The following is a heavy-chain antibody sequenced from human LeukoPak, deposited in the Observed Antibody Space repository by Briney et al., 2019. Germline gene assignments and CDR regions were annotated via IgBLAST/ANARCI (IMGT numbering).Heavy chain of an antibody. J-gene: IGHJ4*02. Sequence: SETLSLTCAVYGGSFSGYYWSWIRQPPGKGLEWIGEINHSGSTNYNPSLKSRVTISVDTSKNQFSLKLSSVTAADTAVYYCARLTRSSEAFDYWGQGTLVTVSS. CDR3: ARLTRSSEAFDY. D-gene: IGHD1-14*01. CDR2: INHSGST. V-gene: IGHV4-34*01. CDR1: GGSFSGYY.